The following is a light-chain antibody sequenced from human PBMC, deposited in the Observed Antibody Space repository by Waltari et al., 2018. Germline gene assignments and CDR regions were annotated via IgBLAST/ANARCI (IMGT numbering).Light chain of an antibody. V-gene: IGKV1-5*01. J-gene: IGKJ1*01. Sequence: DIQMTQSPPTLSASVGARVTITCRASQSISSWLAWYQQKPGKAPKLLIYDASTLESGVPSRFSGSGSGTEFTLTISSLQPDDFATYYCQHHNSYPWTFGQGTKVEIK. CDR2: DAS. CDR1: QSISSW. CDR3: QHHNSYPWT.